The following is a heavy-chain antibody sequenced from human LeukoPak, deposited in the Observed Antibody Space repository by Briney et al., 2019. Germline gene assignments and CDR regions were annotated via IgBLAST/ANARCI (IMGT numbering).Heavy chain of an antibody. V-gene: IGHV3-53*01. J-gene: IGHJ6*02. CDR2: IYSGGST. D-gene: IGHD3-3*01. CDR3: ARTLTRITIFGVAPYGMDV. Sequence: GGSLRLSCAASGFTVSSNYMSWVRQAPGKGLEWVSVIYSGGSTYYADSVKGRFTISRDNSKNTLYLQMNSLRAEDTAVYYCARTLTRITIFGVAPYGMDVWGQGTTVTVSS. CDR1: GFTVSSNY.